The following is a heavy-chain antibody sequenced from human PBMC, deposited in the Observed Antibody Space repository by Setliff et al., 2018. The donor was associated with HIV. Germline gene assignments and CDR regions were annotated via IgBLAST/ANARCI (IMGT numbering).Heavy chain of an antibody. J-gene: IGHJ6*03. CDR1: GGSISTYY. CDR3: ARDKGYYYMDV. V-gene: IGHV4-59*12. CDR2: IYFAGSS. Sequence: SETLSLTCTVSGGSISTYYWSWIRQPPGKGLEWIGSIYFAGSSDNNPSLKSRITISVDTSNNQFSLRLSSVTAADTAVYYCARDKGYYYMDVWGKGSTVTVSS.